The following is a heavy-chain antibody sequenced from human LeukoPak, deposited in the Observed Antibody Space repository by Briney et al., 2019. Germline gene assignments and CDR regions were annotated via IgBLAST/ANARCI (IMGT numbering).Heavy chain of an antibody. CDR3: ARGGISRAAFDV. J-gene: IGHJ3*01. CDR1: GFSFSTSW. Sequence: GGSLRLSCVASGFSFSTSWMSWVRQAPGKEPEWVANIKEDGSEKSYVDSVKGRFTISRDNAKHSLYLEMDSLRVEDTAVYYCARGGISRAAFDVWGQGTMVTVS. D-gene: IGHD2-21*01. V-gene: IGHV3-7*05. CDR2: IKEDGSEK.